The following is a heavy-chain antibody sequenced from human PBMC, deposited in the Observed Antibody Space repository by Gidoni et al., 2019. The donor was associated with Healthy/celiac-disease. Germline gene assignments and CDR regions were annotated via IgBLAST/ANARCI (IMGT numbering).Heavy chain of an antibody. CDR2: INAGNGNT. CDR3: ARVGYCSGGSCRLNWFDP. V-gene: IGHV1-3*05. J-gene: IGHJ5*02. Sequence: QVQLVQSGAEEKKPGASVKVSCKASGYTFTSYAMHWVRQAPGQRLEWMGWINAGNGNTKYSQKFQGRVTITRDTSASTAYMELSSLRSEDTAVYYCARVGYCSGGSCRLNWFDPWGQGTLVTVSS. CDR1: GYTFTSYA. D-gene: IGHD2-15*01.